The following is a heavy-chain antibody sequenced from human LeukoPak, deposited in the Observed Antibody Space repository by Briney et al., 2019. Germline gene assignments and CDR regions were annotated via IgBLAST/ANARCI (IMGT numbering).Heavy chain of an antibody. V-gene: IGHV3-66*01. CDR3: ARGDTYASGSRWYFQH. Sequence: GGSLTLSCSASGFPLSGNYMHWVPQAPGKGLEWVSIIYSGGNTYYADSAKSMLTTSRDNSKKTRSLQSYGLRAEATAVYYCARGDTYASGSRWYFQHWGQGTLVTVSS. J-gene: IGHJ1*01. CDR2: IYSGGNT. D-gene: IGHD3-10*01. CDR1: GFPLSGNY.